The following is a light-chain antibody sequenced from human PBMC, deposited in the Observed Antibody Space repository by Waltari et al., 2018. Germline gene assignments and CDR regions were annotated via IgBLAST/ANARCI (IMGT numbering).Light chain of an antibody. Sequence: EIVMPQSPATLSVSPGERAPLSCRASQSVSSNLAWYQQKPGQAPRLLTYGASTRATGIPARFSGSGSGTEFTLTISSLQSEDFAVYYCQQYNNWPPYTFGQGTKLEIK. CDR2: GAS. CDR1: QSVSSN. CDR3: QQYNNWPPYT. V-gene: IGKV3-15*01. J-gene: IGKJ2*01.